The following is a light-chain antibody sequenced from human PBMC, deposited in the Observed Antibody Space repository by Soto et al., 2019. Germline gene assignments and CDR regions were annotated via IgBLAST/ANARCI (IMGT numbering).Light chain of an antibody. Sequence: AIQVTQSPSSLSVSVGDRVTITCRTSEDVRHDLAWFQQRPGKAPNLLIYSATRLQSGVPSRFSGSGSVTDFTLIISSLQPEDFATYYCLQANNSPWPFGLGTKVDI. J-gene: IGKJ1*01. CDR2: SAT. CDR1: EDVRHD. V-gene: IGKV1-6*01. CDR3: LQANNSPWP.